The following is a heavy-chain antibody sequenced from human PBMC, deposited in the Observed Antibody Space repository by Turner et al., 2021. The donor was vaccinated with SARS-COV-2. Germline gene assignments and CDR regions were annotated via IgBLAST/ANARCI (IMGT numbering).Heavy chain of an antibody. V-gene: IGHV3-21*01. D-gene: IGHD3-3*01. Sequence: EVQLVESGGGRVKPGGSLRPSCAASGCTFSSYTMNWVRQAPGKGLGWVSSINSGGSYINYADSVKGRFNISRDNAKNSLYLQMNSLRAEDTAVYYCARDLGGYHDFWGGYYTSGFDYWGQGTLVTVSS. CDR1: GCTFSSYT. CDR2: INSGGSYI. CDR3: ARDLGGYHDFWGGYYTSGFDY. J-gene: IGHJ4*02.